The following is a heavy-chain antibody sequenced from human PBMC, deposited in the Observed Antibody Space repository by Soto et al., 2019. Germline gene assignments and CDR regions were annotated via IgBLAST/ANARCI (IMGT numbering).Heavy chain of an antibody. CDR3: ASWLKEAGIGGYYYYGMDV. D-gene: IGHD6-19*01. V-gene: IGHV1-69*01. Sequence: DYAQKFRGRVTVTADESTSTAYMELSSLRSEDTAVYYCASWLKEAGIGGYYYYGMDVWGQGTTVTVSS. J-gene: IGHJ6*02.